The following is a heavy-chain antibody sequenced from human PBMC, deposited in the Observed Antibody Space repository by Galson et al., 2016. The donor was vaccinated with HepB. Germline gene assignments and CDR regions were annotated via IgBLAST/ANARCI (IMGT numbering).Heavy chain of an antibody. CDR2: ISGDGATT. Sequence: SLRLSCAASGFTFSSYGMTWVRQAPGKRLEWVADISGDGATTYYADSVRGRFTISRDISKNTLYLHMNSLRVEDAAIYYCAKAGCGNCYSPDSWGQGTLVTVSS. D-gene: IGHD2-21*02. J-gene: IGHJ4*02. CDR3: AKAGCGNCYSPDS. V-gene: IGHV3-23*01. CDR1: GFTFSSYG.